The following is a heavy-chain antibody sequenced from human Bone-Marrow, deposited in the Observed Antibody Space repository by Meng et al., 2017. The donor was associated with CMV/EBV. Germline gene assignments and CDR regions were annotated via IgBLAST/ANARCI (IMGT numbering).Heavy chain of an antibody. CDR2: MNPTSGNT. V-gene: IGHV1-8*01. D-gene: IGHD1-1*01. J-gene: IGHJ4*02. Sequence: ASVKVSCKASGYTFINYDINWVRQATGQGLEWMGWMNPTSGNTGYAQKFQGRVIMTRNTSISTAYMELSSLRSEDTAVYYCARETGSKDFDYWGQGTLVTAPQ. CDR1: GYTFINYD. CDR3: ARETGSKDFDY.